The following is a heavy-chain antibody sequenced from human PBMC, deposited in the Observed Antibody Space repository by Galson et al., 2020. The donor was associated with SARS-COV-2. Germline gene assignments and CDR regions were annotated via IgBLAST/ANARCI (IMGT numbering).Heavy chain of an antibody. CDR1: GFTFSSYA. J-gene: IGHJ4*02. CDR2: ISGSGGST. V-gene: IGHV3-23*01. D-gene: IGHD3-22*01. Sequence: ESLKISCAASGFTFSSYAMSWVRQAPGKGLEWVSAISGSGGSTYYADSVKGRFTISRDNSKNTLYLQMNSLRAEDTAVYYCAKDRLEGWSYYYDSSGYYSGYWGQGTLVTVSS. CDR3: AKDRLEGWSYYYDSSGYYSGY.